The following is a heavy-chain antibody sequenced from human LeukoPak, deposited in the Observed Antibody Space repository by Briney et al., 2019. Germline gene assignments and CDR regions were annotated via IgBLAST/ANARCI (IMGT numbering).Heavy chain of an antibody. CDR2: ISSSGSTI. Sequence: GGSLRLSCAASGFTFSSYEMNWVRQAPGKGLEWVSYISSSGSTIYYADSVKGRFTISRDNAKNSLYLQMNSLRAEDTAVYYCARDPPVCTTSCLDYWGQGTLVTVSS. V-gene: IGHV3-48*03. CDR3: ARDPPVCTTSCLDY. J-gene: IGHJ4*02. D-gene: IGHD2-2*01. CDR1: GFTFSSYE.